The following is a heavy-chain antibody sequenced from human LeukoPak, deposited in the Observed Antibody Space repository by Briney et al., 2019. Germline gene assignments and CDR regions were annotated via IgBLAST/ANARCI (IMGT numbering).Heavy chain of an antibody. D-gene: IGHD6-13*01. CDR1: GGSLSSYY. V-gene: IGHV4-59*01. CDR3: ARVGAIAAAIGPFDP. CDR2: IYYSGST. Sequence: SETPSLTCTVPGGSLSSYYWSWIPQPPGKGLEGSGYIYYSGSTNYNPSLTSRVTISVDTSKNQFSLKLCSVTAADTAVYYCARVGAIAAAIGPFDPWGQGALVTVSS. J-gene: IGHJ5*02.